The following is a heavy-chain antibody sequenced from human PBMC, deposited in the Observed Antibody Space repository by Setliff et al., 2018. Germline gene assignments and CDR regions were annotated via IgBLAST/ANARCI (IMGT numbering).Heavy chain of an antibody. CDR3: TRDLVIHNWFDP. Sequence: GSLRLSCAASGFTFSSYWMSWVRQAPGKGLEWVGFIRSKAYGGTTEYAASVKGRFTISRDDSKSIAYLQMNSLKTEDTAVYYCTRDLVIHNWFDPWGQGTLVTVSS. J-gene: IGHJ5*02. D-gene: IGHD2-21*01. V-gene: IGHV3-49*04. CDR1: GFTFSSYW. CDR2: IRSKAYGGTT.